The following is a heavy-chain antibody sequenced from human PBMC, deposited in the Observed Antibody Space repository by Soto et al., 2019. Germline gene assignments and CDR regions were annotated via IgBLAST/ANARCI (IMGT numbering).Heavy chain of an antibody. J-gene: IGHJ4*02. D-gene: IGHD3-22*01. CDR1: GYTFTSYA. V-gene: IGHV1-3*01. Sequence: QVQLVQSGAEVKKPGASVKVSCKASGYTFTSYAMHWVRQAPGQRLEWMGWINAGNGNTKYSQKFQGRVTITGDTSASTAYMELSSLRSEDTAVYYCARVPYYYDSSGYYFGYWGQGTLVTVSS. CDR2: INAGNGNT. CDR3: ARVPYYYDSSGYYFGY.